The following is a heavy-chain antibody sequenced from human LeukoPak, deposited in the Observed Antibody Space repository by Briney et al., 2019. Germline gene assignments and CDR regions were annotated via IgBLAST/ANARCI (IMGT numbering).Heavy chain of an antibody. D-gene: IGHD3-22*01. CDR3: ARVAYDSSGYYPYYFDY. J-gene: IGHJ4*02. CDR2: IKQDASDK. CDR1: GFTFSSYW. V-gene: IGHV3-7*01. Sequence: GGSLRLSCAASGFTFSSYWMTWVRQAPGKGLEWVANIKQDASDKYYVDSVRGRFTISRDNAKNSLYPQMNNLRAEETAVYYCARVAYDSSGYYPYYFDYWGQGTLVTVSS.